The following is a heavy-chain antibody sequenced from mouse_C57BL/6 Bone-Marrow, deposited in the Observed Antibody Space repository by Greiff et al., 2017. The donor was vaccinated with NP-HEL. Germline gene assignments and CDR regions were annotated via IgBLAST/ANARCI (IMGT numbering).Heavy chain of an antibody. D-gene: IGHD2-12*01. CDR3: ARPKLSYEAMDY. J-gene: IGHJ4*01. V-gene: IGHV1-72*01. Sequence: QQSCKASGYTFTRYWMHWVKQRPGRGLERIGRIDPNSGGTKYNEKYKSKATLTVDKPSSTAYIQLSSLTSDDSAVYYCARPKLSYEAMDYWGQGTSVTVSS. CDR2: IDPNSGGT. CDR1: GYTFTRYW.